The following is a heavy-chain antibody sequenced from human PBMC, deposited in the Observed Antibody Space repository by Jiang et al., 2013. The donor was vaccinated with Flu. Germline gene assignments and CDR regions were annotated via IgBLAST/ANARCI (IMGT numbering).Heavy chain of an antibody. D-gene: IGHD3-3*01. Sequence: GLVQPGGSLRLSCAGAGFTFSRDAMSWVRQTPGKGLEWVSSLSANGDSIYYADSVRGRFAISRDNSENTLYLQMNSLRAEDTALYYCAKTPDYDFWSGRFQPFDYWGLGTLVTVSS. CDR3: AKTPDYDFWSGRFQPFDY. J-gene: IGHJ4*02. V-gene: IGHV3-23*01. CDR1: GFTFSRDA. CDR2: LSANGDSI.